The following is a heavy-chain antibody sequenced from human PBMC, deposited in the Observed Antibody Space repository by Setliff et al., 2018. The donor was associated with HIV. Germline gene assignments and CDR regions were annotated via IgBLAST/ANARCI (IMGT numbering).Heavy chain of an antibody. CDR2: IITVIGVA. CDR1: GGTFRRFA. CDR3: ATPEDIQDRDCLRAFDY. V-gene: IGHV1-69*10. D-gene: IGHD3-16*01. Sequence: SVKVSCKTSGGTFRRFAINWVRQAPGQGLEWRGGIITVIGVAEYSQKFQGRVSMTVDESTRTVYMEVSSLRSEDTAVYFCATPEDIQDRDCLRAFDYWGQGTLVTVSS. J-gene: IGHJ4*02.